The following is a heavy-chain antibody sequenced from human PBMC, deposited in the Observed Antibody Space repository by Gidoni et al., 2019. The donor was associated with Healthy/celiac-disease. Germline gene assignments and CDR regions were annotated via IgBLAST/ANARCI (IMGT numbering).Heavy chain of an antibody. D-gene: IGHD3-22*01. J-gene: IGHJ4*02. V-gene: IGHV3-48*03. Sequence: EVQLVESGGGLVQPGGSLRLSCAASGFIFSIYEMNWVRQAPGKGLEWVSYISSSGSTIYYADSVKGRFTISRDNAKNSLYLQMNSLRAEDTAVYYCARAYYDSSGYYYVYFDYWGQGILVTVSS. CDR2: ISSSGSTI. CDR3: ARAYYDSSGYYYVYFDY. CDR1: GFIFSIYE.